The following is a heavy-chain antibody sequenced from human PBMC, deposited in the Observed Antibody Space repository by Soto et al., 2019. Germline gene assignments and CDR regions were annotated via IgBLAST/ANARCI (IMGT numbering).Heavy chain of an antibody. CDR1: GFTFSSYS. CDR3: ARDGADDYIWGSYRYPQFDY. J-gene: IGHJ4*02. CDR2: ISSSSSYI. V-gene: IGHV3-21*01. Sequence: EVQLVESGGGLVKPGGSVRLSCAASGFTFSSYSMNWVRQAPGKGLEWVSSISSSSSYIYYADSVKGRFTISRDNAKNSLYLQMNSLRAEDTAVYYCARDGADDYIWGSYRYPQFDYWGQGTLVTVSS. D-gene: IGHD3-16*02.